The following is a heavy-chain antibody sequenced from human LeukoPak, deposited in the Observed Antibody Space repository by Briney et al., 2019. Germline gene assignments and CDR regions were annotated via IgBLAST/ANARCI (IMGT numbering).Heavy chain of an antibody. Sequence: PGGSLRLSCAASGFTFSNAWMSWVRQAPGKGLEWVGRIKSETDGGTTDYAAPVTGRFTISRDDSKNTLYLQMNSLKAEDTAVYYCTTDPVKRREEPLGGYWGQGTLVTVSS. D-gene: IGHD1-1*01. V-gene: IGHV3-15*01. CDR2: IKSETDGGTT. CDR1: GFTFSNAW. CDR3: TTDPVKRREEPLGGY. J-gene: IGHJ4*02.